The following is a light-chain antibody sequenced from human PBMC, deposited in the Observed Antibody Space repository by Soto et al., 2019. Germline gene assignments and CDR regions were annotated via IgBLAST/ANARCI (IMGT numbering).Light chain of an antibody. CDR3: MKALQSPRT. J-gene: IGKJ2*01. CDR1: QRLLHSNGFNY. Sequence: DVVMTQSPLSLPVTPGEPASISCNSSQRLLHSNGFNYLDWYLQRPGQSPQLLIYLGSNRASGVPDRFSGSGSGTDFTLKISRVEAEDVGVYYCMKALQSPRTFGQGSKLEIK. V-gene: IGKV2-28*01. CDR2: LGS.